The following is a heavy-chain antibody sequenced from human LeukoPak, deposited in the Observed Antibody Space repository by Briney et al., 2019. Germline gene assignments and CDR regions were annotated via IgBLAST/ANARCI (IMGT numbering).Heavy chain of an antibody. V-gene: IGHV3-23*01. D-gene: IGHD3-10*01. CDR2: MSGSGGST. CDR1: GFTFSSKW. CDR3: AKVLRSYYYGSGSYFPLGY. Sequence: GGSLRLSCAASGFTFSSKWMSWVRQAPGKGLEWVSGMSGSGGSTYYADSVKGRFTISRDNSKDTLYLQMNSLRAEDTAVYYCAKVLRSYYYGSGSYFPLGYWGQGTLVTVSS. J-gene: IGHJ4*02.